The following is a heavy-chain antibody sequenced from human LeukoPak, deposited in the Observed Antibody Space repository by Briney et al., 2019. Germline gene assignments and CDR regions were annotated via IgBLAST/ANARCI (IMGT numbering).Heavy chain of an antibody. J-gene: IGHJ4*02. V-gene: IGHV3-7*01. CDR2: IKQDGSEK. CDR1: GFTFSSYW. CDR3: ARVHSIFGVVMYYFDY. D-gene: IGHD3-3*02. Sequence: GGSLRLSCAASGFTFSSYWMSWVRQAPGKGLEWVANIKQDGSEKYYVDSVKGRFTISRDNAKNSLYLQMNSLRAEDTAVYYCARVHSIFGVVMYYFDYWGQGTIVTVSS.